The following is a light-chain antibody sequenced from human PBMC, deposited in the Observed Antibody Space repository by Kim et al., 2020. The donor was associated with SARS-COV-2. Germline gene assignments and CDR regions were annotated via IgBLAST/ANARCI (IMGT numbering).Light chain of an antibody. CDR2: KAS. CDR3: QQYNSYWT. CDR1: QSVNIW. V-gene: IGKV1-5*03. Sequence: SASVGDRVTITCRASQSVNIWLAWYQQKPGKAPKLLIYKASSLQSGVPSRFSGSGSGTEFTLTISSLQPDDFVTYYCQQYNSYWTFGQGTKVDIK. J-gene: IGKJ1*01.